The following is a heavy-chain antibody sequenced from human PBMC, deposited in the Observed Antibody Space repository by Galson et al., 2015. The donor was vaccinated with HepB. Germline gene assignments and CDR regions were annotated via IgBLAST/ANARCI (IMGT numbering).Heavy chain of an antibody. Sequence: SLRLSCAASGFTFSSYSMNWVRQAPGKGLEWVSFISSSSSYIYYADSVKGRFTISRDNAKNSVDLQMNSLRAEDTAVYYCARDRWVDFWSSYYHYGMDVWGQGTTVTVSS. D-gene: IGHD3-3*01. CDR1: GFTFSSYS. CDR3: ARDRWVDFWSSYYHYGMDV. J-gene: IGHJ6*02. CDR2: ISSSSSYI. V-gene: IGHV3-21*01.